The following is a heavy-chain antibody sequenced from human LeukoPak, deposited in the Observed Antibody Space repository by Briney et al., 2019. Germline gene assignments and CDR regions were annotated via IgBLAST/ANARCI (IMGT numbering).Heavy chain of an antibody. J-gene: IGHJ6*03. Sequence: PSATLSLTCTVSGGSISSSSYYWGWIRQPPGKGLEWIGSIYYSGSTYYNPSLKSRVTISVDTSKNQFSLKLSSVTAADTAVYYCARADCSGGSCYSAVYYYYMDVWGKGTTVTVSS. D-gene: IGHD2-15*01. CDR2: IYYSGST. CDR3: ARADCSGGSCYSAVYYYYMDV. V-gene: IGHV4-39*07. CDR1: GGSISSSSYY.